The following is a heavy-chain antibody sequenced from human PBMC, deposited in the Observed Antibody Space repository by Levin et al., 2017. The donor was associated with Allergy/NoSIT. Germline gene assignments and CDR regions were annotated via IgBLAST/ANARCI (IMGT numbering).Heavy chain of an antibody. CDR1: GFTFSSYE. CDR2: ISSTGSTI. D-gene: IGHD3-3*01. Sequence: GGSLRLSCAASGFTFSSYEKNWVRRAPGKGLEWVSYISSTGSTIYSADSVKGRFTISRDNAKNSLYLHMNSLRAEDTAVYYCARQLGNFWSGYNYFDYWGQGTLVTVSS. CDR3: ARQLGNFWSGYNYFDY. V-gene: IGHV3-48*03. J-gene: IGHJ4*02.